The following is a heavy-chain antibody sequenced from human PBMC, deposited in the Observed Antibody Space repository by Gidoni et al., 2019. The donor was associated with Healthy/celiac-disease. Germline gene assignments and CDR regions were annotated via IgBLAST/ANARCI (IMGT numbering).Heavy chain of an antibody. CDR1: GGSISSSSYY. V-gene: IGHV4-39*01. CDR3: ARTYYYGSGSYSGWFDP. CDR2: IYYSGST. D-gene: IGHD3-10*01. Sequence: QLQLQESGPGLVKPSETLSLTCTVSGGSISSSSYYWGWIRQPPGKGLEWIGSIYYSGSTYYNPSLKSRVTISVDTSKNQFSLKLSSVTAADTAVYYCARTYYYGSGSYSGWFDPWGQGTLVTVSS. J-gene: IGHJ5*02.